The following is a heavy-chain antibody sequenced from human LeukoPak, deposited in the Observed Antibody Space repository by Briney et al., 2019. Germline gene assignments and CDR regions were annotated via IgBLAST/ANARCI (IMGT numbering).Heavy chain of an antibody. CDR3: ARDHRGSNY. CDR2: ISSSSSYI. CDR1: GFTFSSYA. J-gene: IGHJ4*02. Sequence: GGSLRLSCAASGFTFSSYAMSWVRQAPGKGLEWVSSISSSSSYIYYADSVKGRFTISRDNAENSLYLQMNSLRAEDTAVYYCARDHRGSNYWGQGTLVTVSS. V-gene: IGHV3-21*01. D-gene: IGHD3-10*01.